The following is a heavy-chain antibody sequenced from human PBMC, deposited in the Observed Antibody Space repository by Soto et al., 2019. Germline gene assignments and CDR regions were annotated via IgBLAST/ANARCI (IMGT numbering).Heavy chain of an antibody. Sequence: SETLSLTCTVSGGSISSSSYYWGWIRQPPGKGLEWIGSIYYSGSSYSTPPLKGRLTISVDTSKNRSSLKLTPVTAADTAVYYCARLSHCTNGVCYTPHGGYYYYGMDVWGQGTTVTVSS. CDR3: ARLSHCTNGVCYTPHGGYYYYGMDV. V-gene: IGHV4-39*01. CDR1: GGSISSSSYY. CDR2: IYYSGSS. D-gene: IGHD2-8*01. J-gene: IGHJ6*02.